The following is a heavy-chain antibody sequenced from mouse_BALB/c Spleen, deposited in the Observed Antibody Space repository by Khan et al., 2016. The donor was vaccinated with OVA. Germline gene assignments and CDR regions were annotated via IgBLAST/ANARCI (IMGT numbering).Heavy chain of an antibody. V-gene: IGHV5-6*01. D-gene: IGHD4-1*01. CDR2: INSDGDYT. J-gene: IGHJ3*01. Sequence: VQLQQSGGDLVKPGGSLRLSCAASGFTFSTYGMSWVRQPPDKRLEWVATINSDGDYTYYPDTVKGRFTISRNNAENTLYLQMSSLKSEDTAIYYCEGHLTGSLAYWSQGILVTVSA. CDR1: GFTFSTYG. CDR3: EGHLTGSLAY.